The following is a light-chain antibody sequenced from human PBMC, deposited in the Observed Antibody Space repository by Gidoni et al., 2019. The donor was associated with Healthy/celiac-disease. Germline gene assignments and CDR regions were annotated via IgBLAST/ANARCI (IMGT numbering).Light chain of an antibody. Sequence: EILLTQSPATLSLSPGARATPSCRASQSVSSYLAWYQPNPGQAPRLLIYDASNRATGIPARFSGSGSGTDFTLTISSLEPEDFAVYYCQQRSNWPRSFTFGPGTKVDIK. CDR2: DAS. J-gene: IGKJ3*01. V-gene: IGKV3-11*01. CDR1: QSVSSY. CDR3: QQRSNWPRSFT.